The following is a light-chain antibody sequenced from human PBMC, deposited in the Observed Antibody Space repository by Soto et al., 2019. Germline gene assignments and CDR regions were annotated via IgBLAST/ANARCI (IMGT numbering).Light chain of an antibody. CDR2: RAS. CDR1: QRVSNGY. CDR3: QQRGRWLT. Sequence: EIVLTQSPGTLSLSPGEIATLSFSASQRVSNGYLAWYQQKPGQAPGLLIYRASSRATGIPARFSGSGSGTDYTLTISSLEPEDFAVYFCQQRGRWLTFGGGTKVDIK. V-gene: IGKV3D-20*02. J-gene: IGKJ4*01.